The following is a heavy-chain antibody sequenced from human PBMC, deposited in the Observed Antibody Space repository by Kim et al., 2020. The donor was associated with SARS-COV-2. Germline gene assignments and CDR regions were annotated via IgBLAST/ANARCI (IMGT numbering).Heavy chain of an antibody. CDR3: AKDSRSSSWDDPMWFDP. CDR1: GFTFDDYA. Sequence: GGSLRLSCAASGFTFDDYAMHWVRQAPGKGLEWVSGISWNSGSIGYADSVKGRFTISRDNAKNSLYLQMNSLRAEDTALYYCAKDSRSSSWDDPMWFDPWGQGTLVTVSS. V-gene: IGHV3-9*01. CDR2: ISWNSGSI. J-gene: IGHJ5*02. D-gene: IGHD6-13*01.